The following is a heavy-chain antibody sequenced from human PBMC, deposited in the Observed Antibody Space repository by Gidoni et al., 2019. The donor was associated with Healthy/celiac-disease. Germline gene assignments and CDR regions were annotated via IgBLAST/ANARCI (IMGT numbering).Heavy chain of an antibody. Sequence: EVQLVESGGGLVQPGRSLRLSCTASGFTFGAYAMRWVRQAAGKGLEWVGFIRSKAYGGTTEYAASVKGRSTISRDDSKSIAYLQMNSLKTEDTAVYYCTRDSYYGSGSYRDLDYYYYYYGMDVWGQGTTVTVSS. CDR2: IRSKAYGGTT. V-gene: IGHV3-49*04. D-gene: IGHD3-10*01. CDR3: TRDSYYGSGSYRDLDYYYYYYGMDV. J-gene: IGHJ6*02. CDR1: GFTFGAYA.